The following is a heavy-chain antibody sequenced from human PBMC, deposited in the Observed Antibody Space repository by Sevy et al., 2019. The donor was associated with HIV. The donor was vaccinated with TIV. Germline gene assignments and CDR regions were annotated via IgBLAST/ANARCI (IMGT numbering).Heavy chain of an antibody. Sequence: GGSLRLSCAASEFTFSSYWMHWVRQAPGKRLVWVARVNDDGTITYNADSVKGRFTISRDNAKNTLYLQMNSLRVDDTAVYFCVRDQRGPSNAFDMWGQGTLVTVSS. CDR3: VRDQRGPSNAFDM. V-gene: IGHV3-74*01. CDR2: VNDDGTIT. J-gene: IGHJ3*02. D-gene: IGHD3-16*01. CDR1: EFTFSSYW.